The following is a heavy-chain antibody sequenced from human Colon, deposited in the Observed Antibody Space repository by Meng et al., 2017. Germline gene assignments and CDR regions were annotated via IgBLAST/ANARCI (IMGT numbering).Heavy chain of an antibody. J-gene: IGHJ4*02. CDR3: ARSPPYDSSSPYYFDY. CDR1: GGSISSYY. Sequence: QVQRQGSGPGLVKRSETLSLTCTVSGGSISSYYWSWIRQPPGKGLEWIGYIYYSGSTNYNPSLKSRVTISVDTSKNQFSLKLSSVTAADTAVYYCARSPPYDSSSPYYFDYWGQGTLVTVSS. CDR2: IYYSGST. V-gene: IGHV4-59*01. D-gene: IGHD6-13*01.